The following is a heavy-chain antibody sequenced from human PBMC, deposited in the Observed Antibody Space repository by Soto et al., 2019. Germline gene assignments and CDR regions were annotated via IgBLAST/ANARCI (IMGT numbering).Heavy chain of an antibody. J-gene: IGHJ6*02. D-gene: IGHD2-15*01. Sequence: ASVKVSCKASGYTFTGYYMHWVRQAPGQGLEWMGWINPNSGGTNYAQKFQGWVTMTRDTSISTAYMELSRLRSDDTAVYYCARRSRDYYYYGMDVWGQGTTVTVSS. CDR2: INPNSGGT. CDR3: ARRSRDYYYYGMDV. V-gene: IGHV1-2*04. CDR1: GYTFTGYY.